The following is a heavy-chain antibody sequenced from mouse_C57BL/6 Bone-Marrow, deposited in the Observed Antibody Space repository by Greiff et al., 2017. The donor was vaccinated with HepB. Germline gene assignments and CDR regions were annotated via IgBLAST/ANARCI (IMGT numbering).Heavy chain of an antibody. CDR2: ISSGSSTI. Sequence: EVKLMESGGGLVKPGGSLKLSCAASGFTFSDYGMHWVRQAPEKGLEWVAYISSGSSTIYYADTVKGRFTISRDNAKNTLFLQMTSLRSEDTAMYYCARKDPLYSNFAYWGQGTLVTVSA. CDR1: GFTFSDYG. V-gene: IGHV5-17*01. J-gene: IGHJ3*01. CDR3: ARKDPLYSNFAY. D-gene: IGHD2-5*01.